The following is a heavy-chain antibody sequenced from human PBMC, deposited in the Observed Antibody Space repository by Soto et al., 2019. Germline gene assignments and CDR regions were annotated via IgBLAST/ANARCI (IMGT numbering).Heavy chain of an antibody. Sequence: EVQLLESGGGLVQPGGSLRLSCAASGFTFSNYAMSWLRQPPGKGLEWVSAISGSGDRTYYADSVKGRFTISRDNSKNTLSLQMNSLRAEDSAVYYCVKERSGHSYADSWGQGTLVTVSS. J-gene: IGHJ4*02. V-gene: IGHV3-23*01. CDR1: GFTFSNYA. CDR2: ISGSGDRT. CDR3: VKERSGHSYADS. D-gene: IGHD5-18*01.